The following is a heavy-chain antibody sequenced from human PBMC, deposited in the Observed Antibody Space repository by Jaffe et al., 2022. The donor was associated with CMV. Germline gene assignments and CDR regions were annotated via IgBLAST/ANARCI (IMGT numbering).Heavy chain of an antibody. CDR1: GFTFSSYA. D-gene: IGHD2-2*02. V-gene: IGHV3-23*01. J-gene: IGHJ6*02. CDR3: AKGDYCSSTSCYTVDYYYGMDV. Sequence: EVQLLESGGGLVQPGGSLRLSCAASGFTFSSYAMSWVRQAPGKGLEWVSAISGSGGSTYYADSVKGRFTISRDNSKNTLYLQMNSLRAEDTAVYYCAKGDYCSSTSCYTVDYYYGMDVWGQGTTVTVSS. CDR2: ISGSGGST.